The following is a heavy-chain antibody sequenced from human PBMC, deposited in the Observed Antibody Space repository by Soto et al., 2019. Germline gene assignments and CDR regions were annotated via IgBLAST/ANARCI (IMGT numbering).Heavy chain of an antibody. Sequence: QVHLVQSGAEVKKPGSSVKVSCNPSGGIFNSYGISWVRQGPGQGLQWMGGINPLLGSTNYAEKFRARLAISADDSRTTVYMELNNLRPEDTATYFCAKIRCGVYSTWGQGTLVTVSS. CDR2: INPLLGST. CDR3: AKIRCGVYST. D-gene: IGHD3-10*01. CDR1: GGIFNSYG. V-gene: IGHV1-69*11. J-gene: IGHJ5*02.